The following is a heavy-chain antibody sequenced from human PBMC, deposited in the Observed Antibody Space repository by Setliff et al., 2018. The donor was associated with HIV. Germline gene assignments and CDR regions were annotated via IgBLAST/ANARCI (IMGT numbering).Heavy chain of an antibody. V-gene: IGHV5-10-1*01. CDR2: TDPADSYT. CDR1: GFSFTSYW. CDR3: ARHFGYNPGWFDS. J-gene: IGHJ5*01. D-gene: IGHD3-10*01. Sequence: GESLKLSCKGSGFSFTSYWISWVRQMPGKGLEWMGRTDPADSYTPYSPSFQGHITTSIDKSISSASLHWSSLRTSDTAIYYCARHFGYNPGWFDSWGQGTLVTVS.